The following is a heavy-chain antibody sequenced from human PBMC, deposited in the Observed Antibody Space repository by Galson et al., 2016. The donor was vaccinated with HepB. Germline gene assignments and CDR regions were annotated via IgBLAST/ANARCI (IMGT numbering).Heavy chain of an antibody. Sequence: LRLSCAASGFTVSSTFMTWVRQAPGKGLEWVSVIYSGDSTNYADSVKGRFPIPRDNSKHTLYLQMNSLRVEDTAVYYCARGKAVKGSHSLDAWGQVTLVTVSS. V-gene: IGHV3-53*01. CDR1: GFTVSSTF. D-gene: IGHD6-19*01. CDR2: IYSGDST. CDR3: ARGKAVKGSHSLDA. J-gene: IGHJ5*02.